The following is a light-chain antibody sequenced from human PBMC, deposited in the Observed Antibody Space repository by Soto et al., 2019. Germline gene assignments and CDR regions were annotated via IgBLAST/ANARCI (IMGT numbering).Light chain of an antibody. Sequence: QMTQSPSTLSGSVGDSFTLTCRASQTISSWLAWYQQKPGKAPKLLIYKASTLKSGVPSRFSGSGSGTDFTLTISSLQPEDFATYYCQQSYSTPPGFGQGTRLEI. CDR2: KAS. V-gene: IGKV1-5*03. CDR3: QQSYSTPPG. CDR1: QTISSW. J-gene: IGKJ5*01.